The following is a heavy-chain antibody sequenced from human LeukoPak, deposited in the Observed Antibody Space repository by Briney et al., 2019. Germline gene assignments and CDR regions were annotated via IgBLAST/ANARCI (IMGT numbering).Heavy chain of an antibody. J-gene: IGHJ6*03. CDR3: AKEAYDSSGYDHIYYYYYYMDV. V-gene: IGHV3-30*04. CDR2: ISYDGSNK. CDR1: GFIFSSYA. Sequence: PGGSLRLSCAASGFIFSSYAMHWVRQAPGKGLEWVAVISYDGSNKYYADSVKGRFTISRDNSKNTLYLQMNSLRAEDTAVYYCAKEAYDSSGYDHIYYYYYYMDVWGKGTTVTVSS. D-gene: IGHD3-22*01.